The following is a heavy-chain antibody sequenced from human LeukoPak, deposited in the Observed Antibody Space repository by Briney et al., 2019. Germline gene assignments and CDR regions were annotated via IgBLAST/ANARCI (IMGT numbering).Heavy chain of an antibody. V-gene: IGHV3-7*03. Sequence: GGSLRLSCAASGFTFSSYWMSWVRQAPGKGLEWVANIKQDGSEKYYVDSVKGRFTISRDNAKNSLYLQMNSLRAEDTAVYYCARERRIVVVPAARAGNYYYYYGMDVWGRGTTVTVSS. CDR2: IKQDGSEK. CDR1: GFTFSSYW. D-gene: IGHD2-2*01. J-gene: IGHJ6*02. CDR3: ARERRIVVVPAARAGNYYYYYGMDV.